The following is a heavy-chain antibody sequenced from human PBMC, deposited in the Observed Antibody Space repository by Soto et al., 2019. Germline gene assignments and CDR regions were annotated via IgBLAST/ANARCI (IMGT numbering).Heavy chain of an antibody. CDR1: GGSISSRDYY. J-gene: IGHJ4*02. D-gene: IGHD1-1*01. CDR3: ARSLFNNRSCFVS. V-gene: IGHV4-30-4*01. CDR2: INYSGIT. Sequence: SETLSLTCTVSGGSISSRDYYWSWLRHSPGKGLVWIGYINYSGITYYNPTLKIRDPILLGTSKKHYFLKVTSVTGADTAVYYCARSLFNNRSCFVSWGQGALVTVSS.